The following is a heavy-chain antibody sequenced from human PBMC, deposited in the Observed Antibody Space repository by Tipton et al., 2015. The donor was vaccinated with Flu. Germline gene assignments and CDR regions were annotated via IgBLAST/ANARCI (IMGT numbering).Heavy chain of an antibody. V-gene: IGHV4-39*07. J-gene: IGHJ5*02. CDR2: IYYSGNT. CDR3: VRSLSRANWFDP. D-gene: IGHD3-3*02. CDR1: DGSVSSISHY. Sequence: TLSLTCTVSDGSVSSISHYWGWIRQSPGKGLEWIVSIYYSGNTYYNPSLKSRVTISVDTSKNQFSLKLSSVTAADTAVYYCVRSLSRANWFDPWGQGTLVTVSS.